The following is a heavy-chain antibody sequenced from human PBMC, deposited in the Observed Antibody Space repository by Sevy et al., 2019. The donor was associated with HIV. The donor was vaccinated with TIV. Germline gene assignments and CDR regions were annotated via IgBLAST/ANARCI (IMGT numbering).Heavy chain of an antibody. V-gene: IGHV1-2*02. D-gene: IGHD5-18*01. J-gene: IGHJ4*02. CDR1: GYSFTGQY. CDR2: INPNSGHT. Sequence: ASVKVSCKASGYSFTGQYIHWVRQAPGQGREWMGWINPNSGHTNYAQKLQGRVTMTRYTSISTAYMELSGLKSDATAVYYCSRDLRLRGYSYGCFDYWGQGNLVTVSS. CDR3: SRDLRLRGYSYGCFDY.